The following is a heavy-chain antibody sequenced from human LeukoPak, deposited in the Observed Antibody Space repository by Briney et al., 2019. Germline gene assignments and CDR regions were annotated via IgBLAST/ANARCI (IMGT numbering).Heavy chain of an antibody. V-gene: IGHV4-59*01. CDR2: TYYSGST. Sequence: SETLSLTCTVSGGSISSYYWSWIRQPPGKGLEWIGYTYYSGSTNYNPSLKSRVTISVDTSENQFSPKLSSVTAADTAVYYCARGSCSSTSCYHFDYWGQGTLVTVSS. CDR3: ARGSCSSTSCYHFDY. D-gene: IGHD2-2*01. CDR1: GGSISSYY. J-gene: IGHJ4*02.